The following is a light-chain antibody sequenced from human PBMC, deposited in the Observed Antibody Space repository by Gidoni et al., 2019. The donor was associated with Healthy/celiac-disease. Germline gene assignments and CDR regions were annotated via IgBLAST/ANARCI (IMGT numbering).Light chain of an antibody. CDR3: QQRSNSYT. J-gene: IGKJ2*01. V-gene: IGKV3-11*01. CDR1: QSVSSY. Sequence: EIVLTQSPATLSLSPGDRATLSCRASQSVSSYLACYQQKPGQAPRLLIYDASNRATVIPARFSGSGSGTDFTLTISSLEPEDFAVYYCQQRSNSYTFGQGTKLEIK. CDR2: DAS.